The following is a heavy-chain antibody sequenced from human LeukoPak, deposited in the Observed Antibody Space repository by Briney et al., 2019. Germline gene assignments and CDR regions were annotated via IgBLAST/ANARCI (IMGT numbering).Heavy chain of an antibody. CDR1: GFTFSSYW. V-gene: IGHV3-7*01. D-gene: IGHD3-10*01. CDR2: IKPDGSDT. Sequence: PGGSLRLSCAASGFTFSSYWMTWVRQAPGKGLEYVAIIKPDGSDTYYVDSVKGRFTISRDNAKNSLYLHMNSLRAEDTSVYYCARDPAFGAFDIWGRGTMVTVSS. CDR3: ARDPAFGAFDI. J-gene: IGHJ3*02.